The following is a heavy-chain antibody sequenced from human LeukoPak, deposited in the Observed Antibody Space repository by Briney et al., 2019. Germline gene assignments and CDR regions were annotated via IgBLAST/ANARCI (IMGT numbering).Heavy chain of an antibody. Sequence: GGSPRLSCAASGFTFSDYNMNWVRQSPEKGLEWVSSITSGTTYIYYADSVRGRFTLSRDNAKNSLYLQMNSLRAEDTAVYYCARWPYSSSYYFDYWGQGTLVTVSS. J-gene: IGHJ4*02. CDR1: GFTFSDYN. D-gene: IGHD6-6*01. V-gene: IGHV3-21*01. CDR2: ITSGTTYI. CDR3: ARWPYSSSYYFDY.